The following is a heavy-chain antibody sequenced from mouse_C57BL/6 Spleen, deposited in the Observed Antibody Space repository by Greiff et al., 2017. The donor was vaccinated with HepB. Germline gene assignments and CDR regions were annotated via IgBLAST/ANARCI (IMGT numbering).Heavy chain of an antibody. Sequence: DVKLVESEGGLVQPGSSMKLSCTASGFTFSDYYMAWVRQVPEKGLEWVANINYDGSSTYYLDSLKSRFIISRDNAKNILYLQMSSLKSEDTATYYCARLPIYYYGSSYDWYFDVWGTGTTVTVSS. D-gene: IGHD1-1*01. V-gene: IGHV5-16*01. CDR1: GFTFSDYY. J-gene: IGHJ1*03. CDR3: ARLPIYYYGSSYDWYFDV. CDR2: INYDGSST.